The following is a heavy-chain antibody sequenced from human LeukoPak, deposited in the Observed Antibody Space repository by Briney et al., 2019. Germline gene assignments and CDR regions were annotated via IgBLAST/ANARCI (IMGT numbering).Heavy chain of an antibody. V-gene: IGHV1-18*01. CDR2: ISAYNGNT. J-gene: IGHJ4*02. CDR3: ARAHKRLAAAGNYYFDY. Sequence: GASVKVSCKASGYTFTSYGISWVRQAPGQGLEWMGWISAYNGNTNYAQKLQGRVTMTTDTSTSTAYMELRSLRSDDTAVYYCARAHKRLAAAGNYYFDYWGQGTLVTVSS. CDR1: GYTFTSYG. D-gene: IGHD6-13*01.